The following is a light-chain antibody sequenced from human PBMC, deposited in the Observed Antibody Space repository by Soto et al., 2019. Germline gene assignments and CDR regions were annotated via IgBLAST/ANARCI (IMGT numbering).Light chain of an antibody. Sequence: EIVLKQSPGTLSLSPGERATLSCRASQSVSTYLAWYQQKPGQAPRLLIYDASNRATGIPGRFSGSGSETDFTLTISSLQPDDFATXYXQQYNXYXXTFGQGTRLEIK. J-gene: IGKJ5*01. CDR3: QQYNXYXXT. CDR1: QSVSTY. V-gene: IGKV3-11*01. CDR2: DAS.